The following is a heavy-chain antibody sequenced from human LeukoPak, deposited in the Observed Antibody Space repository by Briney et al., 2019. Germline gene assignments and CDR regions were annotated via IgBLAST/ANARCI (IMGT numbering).Heavy chain of an antibody. J-gene: IGHJ5*02. CDR2: IKQDGSEK. CDR3: ASSKRLVRSGWWFDP. CDR1: GFTFSSYW. V-gene: IGHV3-7*01. D-gene: IGHD6-13*01. Sequence: GGSLRLSCAASGFTFSSYWMSWVRQAPGKGLEWVAIIKQDGSEKYYVDSVKGRFTISRDNAKNSLYLQMNSLRAEDTAVYYCASSKRLVRSGWWFDPWGQGTLVTASS.